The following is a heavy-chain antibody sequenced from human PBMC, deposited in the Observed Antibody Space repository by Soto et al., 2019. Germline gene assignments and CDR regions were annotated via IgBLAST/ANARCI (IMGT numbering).Heavy chain of an antibody. V-gene: IGHV4-31*03. D-gene: IGHD4-4*01. CDR1: GGSISSGGYY. CDR2: IYYSGST. CDR3: ARSPTVTTYWYFDL. Sequence: QVQLQESGPGLVKPSQTLSLTCTVSGGSISSGGYYWSWIRQHPGKGLEWIGYIYYSGSTYYNPSLKSRVTISVDTSKNQFSLKLRSVTAADTAVYYCARSPTVTTYWYFDLWGRGTLVTVSS. J-gene: IGHJ2*01.